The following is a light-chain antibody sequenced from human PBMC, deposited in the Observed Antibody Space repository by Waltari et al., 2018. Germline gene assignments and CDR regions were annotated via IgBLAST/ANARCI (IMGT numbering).Light chain of an antibody. J-gene: IGLJ3*02. V-gene: IGLV3-1*01. CDR3: QALGTGAWV. CDR1: ILGNKY. Sequence: TASFTCSGDILGNKYASWYQQKPGQSPLLVIYQDTKRPSEIPERFSGSKSANAATLTITGTQAMDEADYYCQALGTGAWVFGGGTKLTVL. CDR2: QDT.